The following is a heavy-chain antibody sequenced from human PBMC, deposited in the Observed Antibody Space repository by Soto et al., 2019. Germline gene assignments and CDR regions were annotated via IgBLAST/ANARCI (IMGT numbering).Heavy chain of an antibody. CDR3: ATDYRSSWYGAYGI. Sequence: SETLSLTCAVSGGSISSGVYSWSLIRHPPGKGLEWIGYIYHSGSTSYTPSIKSRVSISVYRCKHRFSFYHSSVYAAATAVYYCATDYRSSWYGAYGIWGQRPMGTASS. CDR1: GGSISSGVYS. D-gene: IGHD6-6*01. V-gene: IGHV4-30-2*01. J-gene: IGHJ3*02. CDR2: IYHSGST.